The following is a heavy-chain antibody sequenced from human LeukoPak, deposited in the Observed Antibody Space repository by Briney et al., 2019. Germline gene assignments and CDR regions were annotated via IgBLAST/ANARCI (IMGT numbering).Heavy chain of an antibody. CDR2: IYHSGST. CDR1: GGSISSGGYS. CDR3: ARAADSPGLA. D-gene: IGHD3-22*01. J-gene: IGHJ5*02. V-gene: IGHV4-30-2*01. Sequence: SETLSLTCAVSGGSISSGGYSWSWIRQPPGKGLEWIGYIYHSGSTYYNPSLKSRVTISVDRSKNQFSLKLSSVAAADTAVYYCARAADSPGLAWGQGTLVTVSS.